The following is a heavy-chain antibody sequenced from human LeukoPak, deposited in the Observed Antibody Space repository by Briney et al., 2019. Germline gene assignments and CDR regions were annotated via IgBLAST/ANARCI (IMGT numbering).Heavy chain of an antibody. Sequence: GGSLRLSCAASGFTVSSNYMSWVRQAPGKGLEWVAVIWYDGSNKYYADSVKGRFTISRDNSKNTLYLQMNSLRAEDTAVYYCAREADYYGSGSYLSGYYYYGMDVWGQGTTVTVSS. CDR1: GFTVSSNY. CDR3: AREADYYGSGSYLSGYYYYGMDV. J-gene: IGHJ6*02. CDR2: IWYDGSNK. D-gene: IGHD3-10*01. V-gene: IGHV3-33*08.